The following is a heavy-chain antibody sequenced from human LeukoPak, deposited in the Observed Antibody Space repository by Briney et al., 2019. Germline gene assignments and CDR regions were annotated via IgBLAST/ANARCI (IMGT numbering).Heavy chain of an antibody. V-gene: IGHV4-34*01. D-gene: IGHD2-2*02. Sequence: SETLSLTCAVYGGSFSGYYWSWIRQPPGKGLEWIGEINHSGSTNYNPSLKSRVTISVDTSKNQFSLKLSSVTAADTAVYYCASLYCSSTSCYSFNYWGQGTLVTVPS. CDR2: INHSGST. CDR3: ASLYCSSTSCYSFNY. J-gene: IGHJ4*02. CDR1: GGSFSGYY.